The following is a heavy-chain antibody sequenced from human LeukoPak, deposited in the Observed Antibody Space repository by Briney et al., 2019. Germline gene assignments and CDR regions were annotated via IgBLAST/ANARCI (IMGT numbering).Heavy chain of an antibody. D-gene: IGHD3-10*01. CDR1: GYTLTELS. J-gene: IGHJ3*02. V-gene: IGHV1-24*01. CDR2: FDPEDGET. CDR3: ATRQLLWFGESFEVDAFDI. Sequence: ASVKVSCKVSGYTLTELSMHWVRQAPGKGLEWMGGFDPEDGETIYAQKFQGRVTTTEDTSTDTAYMELSSLRSEDTAVYYCATRQLLWFGESFEVDAFDIWGQGTMVTVSS.